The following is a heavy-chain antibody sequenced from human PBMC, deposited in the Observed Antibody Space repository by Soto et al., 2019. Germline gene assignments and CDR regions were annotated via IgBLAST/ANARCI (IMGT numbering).Heavy chain of an antibody. CDR1: GFTFSSYG. V-gene: IGHV3-30*03. D-gene: IGHD1-26*01. CDR3: ATDADSGSYPR. CDR2: ISYDGSNK. J-gene: IGHJ4*02. Sequence: QVQLVESGGGVVQPGRSLRLSCAASGFTFSSYGMHWVRQAPGKGLEWVAVISYDGSNKYYADSVKGRFTISRDNSKNTLYLQMNSLRAEDPAVYYGATDADSGSYPRWGQGTLVTVSS.